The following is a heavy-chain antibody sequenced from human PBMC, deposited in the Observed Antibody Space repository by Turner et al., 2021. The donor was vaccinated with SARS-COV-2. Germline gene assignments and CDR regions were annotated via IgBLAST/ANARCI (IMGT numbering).Heavy chain of an antibody. CDR2: TSDSGYP. Sequence: QVQLQESGPGLVKPSETLSLTCIVSGASISSYYWSWIRQPPGRGLEWMGYTSDSGYPIYNPSLKSRVTISTDKSRNQFSLRVNSVTAADTAVYFCARLRLGVNLNYFDYWGQGTLVAVSS. V-gene: IGHV4-59*08. D-gene: IGHD2-8*01. CDR3: ARLRLGVNLNYFDY. J-gene: IGHJ4*02. CDR1: GASISSYY.